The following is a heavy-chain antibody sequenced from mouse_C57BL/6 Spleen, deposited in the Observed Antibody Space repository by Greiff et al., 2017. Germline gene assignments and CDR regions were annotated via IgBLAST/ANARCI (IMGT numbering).Heavy chain of an antibody. CDR3: ARRRGGSYDGLDY. CDR1: GYAFSSYW. V-gene: IGHV1-80*01. D-gene: IGHD1-2*01. J-gene: IGHJ2*01. CDR2: LYPGDGDT. Sequence: QVQLKQSGAELVKPGASVKISCKASGYAFSSYWMNWVKQRPGQGLEWIGQLYPGDGDTNYNGKFKGKATLTADKSSSTAYMQLSSLTSEDSAVYVCARRRGGSYDGLDYWGQGTTLTVSS.